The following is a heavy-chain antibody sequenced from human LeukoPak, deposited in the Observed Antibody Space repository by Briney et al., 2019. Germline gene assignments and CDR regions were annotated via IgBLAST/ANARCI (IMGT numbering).Heavy chain of an antibody. J-gene: IGHJ4*02. CDR2: ITGSSDNT. CDR1: GGTFSRYA. Sequence: PGGSLRLSCAASGGTFSRYAMHWVRQAPGKGLEWVSSITGSSDNTNYADSVKGRFTISRDNSNTTLYLQMNSLRVEDTAVYYCARGGPEWPLDYWGQGTLVTVSS. D-gene: IGHD3-16*01. CDR3: ARGGPEWPLDY. V-gene: IGHV3-23*01.